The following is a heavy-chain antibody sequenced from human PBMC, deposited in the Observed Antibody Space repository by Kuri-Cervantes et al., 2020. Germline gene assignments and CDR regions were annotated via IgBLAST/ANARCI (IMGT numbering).Heavy chain of an antibody. D-gene: IGHD3-16*01. CDR2: IIPIFGTA. V-gene: IGHV1-69*05. CDR1: VGTFSSYA. J-gene: IGHJ6*03. Sequence: SVKVSCKASVGTFSSYAISWVRQAPGQGLEWMGGIIPIFGTANYAQKFQGRVTITTDESTSTAYMELSSLRSEDTAVYYCTRDLGADLEGILMDVWGKGTTVTISS. CDR3: TRDLGADLEGILMDV.